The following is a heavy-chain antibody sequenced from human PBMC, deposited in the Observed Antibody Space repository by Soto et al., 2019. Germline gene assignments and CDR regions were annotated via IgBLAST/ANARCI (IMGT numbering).Heavy chain of an antibody. D-gene: IGHD6-19*01. CDR1: GGSISSSSYY. Sequence: SETLSLTCTVSGGSISSSSYYWGWIRQPPGKGLEWIGSIYYSGSTYYNPSLKSRVTISVDTSKNQFSLKLSSVTTADTAVYYCERHSHSQYSSGWYVAFDIWGQGTMVTVSS. CDR3: ERHSHSQYSSGWYVAFDI. J-gene: IGHJ3*02. V-gene: IGHV4-39*01. CDR2: IYYSGST.